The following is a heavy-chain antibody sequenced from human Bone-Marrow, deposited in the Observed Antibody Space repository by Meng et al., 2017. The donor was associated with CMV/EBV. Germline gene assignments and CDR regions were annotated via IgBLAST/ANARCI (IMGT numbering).Heavy chain of an antibody. V-gene: IGHV3-74*01. CDR1: GFTFSSYW. CDR2: INSDGSST. CDR3: AREFEGCSGCSCYSLFDY. D-gene: IGHD2-15*01. Sequence: GESLKISCAASGFTFSSYWMHWVRQAPGKGLVWVSRINSDGSSTSYADSVKGRFTISRDNAKNTLYLQMNSLRAEDTAVYYCAREFEGCSGCSCYSLFDYWGQGTLVTVSS. J-gene: IGHJ4*02.